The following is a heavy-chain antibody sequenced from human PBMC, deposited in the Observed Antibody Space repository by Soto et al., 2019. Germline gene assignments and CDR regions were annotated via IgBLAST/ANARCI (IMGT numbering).Heavy chain of an antibody. D-gene: IGHD4-17*01. V-gene: IGHV1-69*13. Sequence: GASVKVSCKASGYIFTTNGLSWVRQAPGQGLEWMGGIIPIFGTANYAQKFQGRVTITADESTSTAYMELSSLRSEDTAVYYCARAYYGDYVRFLRGMDVWGQGTTVTVSS. CDR2: IIPIFGTA. J-gene: IGHJ6*02. CDR3: ARAYYGDYVRFLRGMDV. CDR1: GYIFTTNG.